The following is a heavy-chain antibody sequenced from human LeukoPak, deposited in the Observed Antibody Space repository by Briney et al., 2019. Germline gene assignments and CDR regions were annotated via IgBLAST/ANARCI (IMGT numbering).Heavy chain of an antibody. J-gene: IGHJ4*02. D-gene: IGHD5-12*01. CDR2: IYSGGST. V-gene: IGHV3-53*01. CDR1: GFTVSSNY. Sequence: GGSLRLSCAASGFTVSSNYMSWVRQAPGKGLEWVSVIYSGGSTYYADSVKGRFTISRDNSKNTLYLRMNSLRAEDTAVYYCAREGGYSGYGFDYWGQGTLVTVSS. CDR3: AREGGYSGYGFDY.